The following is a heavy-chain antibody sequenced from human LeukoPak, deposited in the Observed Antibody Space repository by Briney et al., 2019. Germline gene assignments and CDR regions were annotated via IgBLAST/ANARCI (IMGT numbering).Heavy chain of an antibody. J-gene: IGHJ3*02. V-gene: IGHV3-48*01. CDR1: EFSLRSYS. CDR3: ARVLLERPGVDSFDM. CDR2: INSGSSTI. Sequence: PGGSLSLSCGASEFSLRSYSMDWVRQAPGKGLEWVSHINSGSSTIYYADSVKGRFTISRDNAGNSLYLHMNSLRAEDTAVYYCARVLLERPGVDSFDMWGQGTMVTVSS. D-gene: IGHD1-1*01.